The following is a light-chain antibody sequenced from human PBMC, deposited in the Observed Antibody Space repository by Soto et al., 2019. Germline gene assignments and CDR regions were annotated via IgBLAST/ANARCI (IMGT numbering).Light chain of an antibody. Sequence: DIQMTQSPSTLSASVGDRVTITCRASQTIDTWLAWYQRKPGKAPKLLIYDAATLQTGVPSRFSGFASGTEFTLTISSLQPDDFATYFCQQYNSRSPEGVTFGGGTKVETK. V-gene: IGKV1-5*01. CDR2: DAA. CDR1: QTIDTW. CDR3: QQYNSRSPEGVT. J-gene: IGKJ4*01.